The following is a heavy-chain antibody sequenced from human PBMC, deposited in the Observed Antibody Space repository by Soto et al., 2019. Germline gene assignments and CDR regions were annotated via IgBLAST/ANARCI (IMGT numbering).Heavy chain of an antibody. V-gene: IGHV3-30*18. D-gene: IGHD6-19*01. Sequence: GGSLRLSCAASGFTFSSYGMHWVRQAPGKGLEWVAVISYDGSNKYYADSVKGRFTISRDNSKNTLYLQMNSLRAEDTAVYYCAKRAQPSGWYYYYYYGMDVWGQGTTVTVSS. CDR1: GFTFSSYG. CDR2: ISYDGSNK. CDR3: AKRAQPSGWYYYYYYGMDV. J-gene: IGHJ6*02.